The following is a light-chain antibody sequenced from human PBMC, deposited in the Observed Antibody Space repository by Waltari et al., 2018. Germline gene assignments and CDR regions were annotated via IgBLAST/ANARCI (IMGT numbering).Light chain of an antibody. V-gene: IGKV3-15*01. J-gene: IGKJ1*01. CDR2: GAS. CDR1: QSISFN. CDR3: QQYNTGPPCT. Sequence: EIVMTQSPATLSVSPGERATLSCRASQSISFNLAWYQQQPGQAPRLLIYGASTRASGSPARFSGSGSGTDFSLTISSLQSEDFAVYFCQQYNTGPPCTFGQGTKVEVK.